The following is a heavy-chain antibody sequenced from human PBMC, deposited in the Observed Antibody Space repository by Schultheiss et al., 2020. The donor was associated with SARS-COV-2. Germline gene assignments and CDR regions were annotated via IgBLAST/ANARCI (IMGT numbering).Heavy chain of an antibody. D-gene: IGHD3-3*01. CDR1: GGSISSSNW. J-gene: IGHJ6*02. CDR2: IYHSGST. CDR3: ARGARLADYDFWSGYYSMDV. V-gene: IGHV4-4*02. Sequence: SETLSLTCAVSGGSISSSNWWSWVRQPPGKGLEWIGEIYHSGSTNYNPSLKSRVTISVDTSKNQFSLKLSSVTAADTAVYYCARGARLADYDFWSGYYSMDVWGQGTTVTVSS.